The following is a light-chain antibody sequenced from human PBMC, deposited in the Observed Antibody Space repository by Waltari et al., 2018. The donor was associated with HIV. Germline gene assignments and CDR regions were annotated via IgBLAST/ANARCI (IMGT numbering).Light chain of an antibody. CDR2: WAS. V-gene: IGKV4-1*01. CDR3: QQYFSTPWT. J-gene: IGKJ1*01. CDR1: QSLLYSPNNKNF. Sequence: DIVMTQTPDSLIVSPGESASINCRSNQSLLYSPNNKNFLVWYQQKPGHPPKLLIYWASSRESGVPARFSGSGSGKNFTLTISSLQPEDVATYFCQQYFSTPWTFGQGTKV.